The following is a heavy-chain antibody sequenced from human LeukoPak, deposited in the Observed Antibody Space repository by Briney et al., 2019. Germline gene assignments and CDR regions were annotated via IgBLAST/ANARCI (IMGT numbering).Heavy chain of an antibody. CDR3: ARDKGSGWSPPDY. Sequence: PGGSLRLSCAASGFTFSSYSMNWVRQAPGKGLEWVSSISSSSSYIYCADSVKGRFTISRDNAKNSLYLQMNSLRAEDTAVYYCARDKGSGWSPPDYWGQGTLVTVSS. D-gene: IGHD6-19*01. CDR2: ISSSSSYI. CDR1: GFTFSSYS. J-gene: IGHJ4*02. V-gene: IGHV3-21*01.